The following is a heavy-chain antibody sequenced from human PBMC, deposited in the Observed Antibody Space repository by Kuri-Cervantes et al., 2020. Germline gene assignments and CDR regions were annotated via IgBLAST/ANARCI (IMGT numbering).Heavy chain of an antibody. D-gene: IGHD6-13*01. V-gene: IGHV3-21*01. CDR1: GFIFGGYA. CDR2: ISYPGSPT. J-gene: IGHJ4*02. Sequence: GGSLRLSCAASGFIFGGYAMNWVRQAPGKGLEWVSSISYPGSPTFYADSVKGRFTISRDNAKNSMFLQMNSLRVEDTAVYYCARSIRISAPGNYDSWGQGTLVTVSS. CDR3: ARSIRISAPGNYDS.